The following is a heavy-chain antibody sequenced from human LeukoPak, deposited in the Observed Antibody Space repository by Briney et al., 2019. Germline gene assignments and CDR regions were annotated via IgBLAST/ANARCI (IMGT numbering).Heavy chain of an antibody. J-gene: IGHJ3*02. CDR2: INHSGST. V-gene: IGHV4-34*01. CDR1: GGSFSGYY. Sequence: PSETLSLTCAVYGGSFSGYYWSWIRQPPGKGLEWIGEINHSGSTNYNPSLKSRVTISVDTSKNQFSLKLSSVTAADTAVYFCARGPYSYDSSGAFNIWGQGTMVTVSS. CDR3: ARGPYSYDSSGAFNI. D-gene: IGHD3-22*01.